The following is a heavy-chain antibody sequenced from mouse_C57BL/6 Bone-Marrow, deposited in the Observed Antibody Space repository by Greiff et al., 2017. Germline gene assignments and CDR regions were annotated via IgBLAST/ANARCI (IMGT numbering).Heavy chain of an antibody. V-gene: IGHV1-18*01. J-gene: IGHJ1*03. CDR3: ATRGITTVAWYFDV. Sequence: EVQLQQSGPELVKPGASVKIPCKASGYTFTDYNMDWVKQSHGKSLEWIGDINPNNGGTIYNQKFKGKATLTVDKSSSTAYLELRSLTSEDTAVYYCATRGITTVAWYFDVWGTGTTVTVSS. D-gene: IGHD1-1*01. CDR2: INPNNGGT. CDR1: GYTFTDYN.